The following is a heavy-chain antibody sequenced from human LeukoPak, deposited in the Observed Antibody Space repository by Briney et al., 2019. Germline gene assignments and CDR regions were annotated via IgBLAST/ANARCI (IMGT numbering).Heavy chain of an antibody. CDR1: GFTFSGYA. CDR2: IRSKANSYTT. D-gene: IGHD6-13*01. V-gene: IGHV3-73*01. Sequence: GGSLRLSCAASGFTFSGYAMHWVRQASGKGLEWVGRIRSKANSYTTAYAASVKGRFTISRDDSKNTAYLQMNSLKTEDTAVYYCTRLAAAGPLFDYWGQGTLVTVSS. CDR3: TRLAAAGPLFDY. J-gene: IGHJ4*02.